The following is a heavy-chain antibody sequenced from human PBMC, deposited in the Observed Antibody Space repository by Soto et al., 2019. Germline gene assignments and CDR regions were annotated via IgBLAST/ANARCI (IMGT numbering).Heavy chain of an antibody. CDR1: GYTFTSYG. CDR3: SGVKFRPPYYLYYGIDV. D-gene: IGHD2-21*01. J-gene: IGHJ6*02. V-gene: IGHV1-18*01. Sequence: QVPLVQSGAEVKKPGASVKVSCKASGYTFTSYGISWVRQAPGQGLEWMGWISAYNGNTNYAQKLQGRVTMTTDTSTNTAYMELRSLSSCDPAVDFCSGVKFRPPYYLYYGIDVWGQGTTVTVSS. CDR2: ISAYNGNT.